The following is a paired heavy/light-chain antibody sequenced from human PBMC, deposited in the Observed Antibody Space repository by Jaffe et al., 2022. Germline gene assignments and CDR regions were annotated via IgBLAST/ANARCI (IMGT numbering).Light chain of an antibody. CDR3: QQYYTSPPT. CDR1: QSVFYSSNKYHY. J-gene: IGKJ1*01. Sequence: DIVVTQSPDSLAVSLGERATINCKSSQSVFYSSNKYHYLAWYQHKPGQPPKLLIYWASTRESGVPDRFSGSGSGTDFTLTISSLQAEDAAVYYCQQYYTSPPTFGQGTRVEIK. V-gene: IGKV4-1*01. CDR2: WAS.
Heavy chain of an antibody. Sequence: QVQLVQSGLEVKKPGASVKVSCKASGYTFSSYGISWVRQAPGQGLEWLGWISVYDGNTNYAQNVQGRVSMTTDTSTNTAYMELRSLRSDDTAVYYCARDPRRISGWYGRGTFDFWGQGTTVIISS. CDR2: ISVYDGNT. CDR3: ARDPRRISGWYGRGTFDF. D-gene: IGHD6-19*01. J-gene: IGHJ3*01. V-gene: IGHV1-18*01. CDR1: GYTFSSYG.